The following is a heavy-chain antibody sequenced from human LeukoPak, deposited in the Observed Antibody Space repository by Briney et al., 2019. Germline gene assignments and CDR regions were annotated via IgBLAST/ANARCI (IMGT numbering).Heavy chain of an antibody. V-gene: IGHV3-7*01. D-gene: IGHD6-25*01. CDR2: INQDGSEN. CDR1: GFIFSRYW. J-gene: IGHJ5*02. CDR3: ARASAGIAAVGRFDP. Sequence: PGGSLRLSCAASGFIFSRYWMSWIRQAPGKGLEWVANINQDGSENYYVDSVKGRFTISRDNVKNSLYLQMNSLRAEDTAVYYCARASAGIAAVGRFDPWGQGTLVTVSS.